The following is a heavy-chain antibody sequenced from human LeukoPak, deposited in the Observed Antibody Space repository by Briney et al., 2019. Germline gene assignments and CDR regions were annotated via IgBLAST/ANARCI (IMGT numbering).Heavy chain of an antibody. CDR3: ARTGYGSGSYLAHDY. V-gene: IGHV1-2*02. CDR2: INPNSGGT. J-gene: IGHJ4*02. CDR1: GYTFTGYY. D-gene: IGHD3-10*01. Sequence: ASVKVSCKASGYTFTGYYMHWVRQAPGQGLEWMGWINPNSGGTNYAQKFQGRVTMTRDTSISTAYMELSRPRSDDTAVYYCARTGYGSGSYLAHDYWGQGTLVTVSS.